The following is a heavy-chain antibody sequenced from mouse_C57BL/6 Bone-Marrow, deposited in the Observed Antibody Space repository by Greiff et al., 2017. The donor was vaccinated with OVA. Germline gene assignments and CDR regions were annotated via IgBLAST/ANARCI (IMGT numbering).Heavy chain of an antibody. CDR3: ASSYYYGSSYGGYYAMDY. Sequence: QVQLQQPGAELVRPGSSVKLSCKASGYTFTSYWMHWVKQRPIQGLEWIGNIDPSDSDTHYNQKFKDKATLTVDKSSSTAYMQLSSLTSEDSAVYYCASSYYYGSSYGGYYAMDYWGQGTSVTVSS. CDR2: IDPSDSDT. V-gene: IGHV1-52*01. CDR1: GYTFTSYW. D-gene: IGHD1-1*01. J-gene: IGHJ4*01.